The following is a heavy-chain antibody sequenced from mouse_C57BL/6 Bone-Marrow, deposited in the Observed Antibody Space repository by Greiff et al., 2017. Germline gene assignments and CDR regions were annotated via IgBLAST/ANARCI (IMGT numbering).Heavy chain of an antibody. CDR2: INPNNGGT. Sequence: EVQLQQSGPELVKPGASVKISCKASGYTFTDYYMTWVKQSPGKSLEWIGDINPNNGGTSYNQKFKGKATLTVDKSSSTAYMELRSLTSEDSAVYYCARGIYYDYDFDYWGQGTTLTVSS. V-gene: IGHV1-26*01. CDR1: GYTFTDYY. D-gene: IGHD2-4*01. J-gene: IGHJ2*01. CDR3: ARGIYYDYDFDY.